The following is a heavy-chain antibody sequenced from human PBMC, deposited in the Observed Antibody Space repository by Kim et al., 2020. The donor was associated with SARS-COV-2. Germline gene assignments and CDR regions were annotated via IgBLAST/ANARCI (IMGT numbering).Heavy chain of an antibody. V-gene: IGHV1-69*13. D-gene: IGHD3-22*01. CDR1: GGTFSSYA. Sequence: SVKVSCKASGGTFSSYAISWVRQAPGQGLEWMGGIIPIFGTANYAQKFQGRVTITADESTSTAYMELSSLRSEDTAVYYCARAVRRGYDSSGYYQFDPWGQGTLVTVSS. CDR3: ARAVRRGYDSSGYYQFDP. CDR2: IIPIFGTA. J-gene: IGHJ5*02.